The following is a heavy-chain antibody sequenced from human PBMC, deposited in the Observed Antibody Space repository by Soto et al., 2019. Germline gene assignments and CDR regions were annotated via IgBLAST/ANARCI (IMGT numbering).Heavy chain of an antibody. CDR2: IRSKAYGGTT. CDR1: GFTFGDYA. CDR3: TSPNLGYCSSTSCYWRLDY. J-gene: IGHJ4*02. Sequence: GGSLRLSCTASGFTFGDYAMSWFRQAPGKGLEWVGFIRSKAYGGTTEYAASVKGRFTISRDDSKSIAYLQMNSLKTEDTAVYYCTSPNLGYCSSTSCYWRLDYWGQGTPVTVSS. V-gene: IGHV3-49*03. D-gene: IGHD2-2*01.